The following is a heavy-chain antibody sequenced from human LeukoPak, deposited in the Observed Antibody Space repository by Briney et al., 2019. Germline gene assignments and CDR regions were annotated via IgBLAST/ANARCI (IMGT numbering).Heavy chain of an antibody. V-gene: IGHV4-4*09. J-gene: IGHJ4*02. CDR3: ARHKFSSSFDY. CDR2: IYTSGST. Sequence: SEPLSLTCTVSGGSISSYYWSWIRQPPGKGLEWIGYIYTSGSTNYNPSLKRRVTISVDTSKNQFPLKLSSVTAADTAVYYFARHKFSSSFDYWGQGTLVTVSS. D-gene: IGHD6-6*01. CDR1: GGSISSYY.